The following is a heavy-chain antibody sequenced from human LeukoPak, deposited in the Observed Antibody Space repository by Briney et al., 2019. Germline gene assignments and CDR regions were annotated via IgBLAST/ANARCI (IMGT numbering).Heavy chain of an antibody. Sequence: MAGGSLRLSCAASGFTFSSYSMNWVRQAPGKGLEWVSSISSSSSYIYYADSVKGRFTISRDNAKNSLYLQMNSLRAEDTAVYYCARGQQWLVQIIDYWGQGTLVTVSS. J-gene: IGHJ4*02. V-gene: IGHV3-21*01. CDR2: ISSSSSYI. CDR3: ARGQQWLVQIIDY. CDR1: GFTFSSYS. D-gene: IGHD6-19*01.